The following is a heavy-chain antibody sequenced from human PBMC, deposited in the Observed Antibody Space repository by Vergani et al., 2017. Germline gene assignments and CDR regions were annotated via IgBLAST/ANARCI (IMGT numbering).Heavy chain of an antibody. V-gene: IGHV3-11*01. CDR1: GFTFSDYY. CDR2: ISSSGSTI. Sequence: QVQLVESGGGLVQPGRSLRLSCAASGFTFSDYYMSWIRQAPGKGLEWVSYISSSGSTIYYADSVKGRFTISRDNAKNSLYLQMNSLRAEDTAVYYCARDHRDYGDKTQKGSIDYWGQGTLVTVSS. J-gene: IGHJ4*02. CDR3: ARDHRDYGDKTQKGSIDY. D-gene: IGHD4-17*01.